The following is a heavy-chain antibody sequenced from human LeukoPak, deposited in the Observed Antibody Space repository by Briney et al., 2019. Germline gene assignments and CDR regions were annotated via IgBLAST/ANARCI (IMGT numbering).Heavy chain of an antibody. J-gene: IGHJ3*02. CDR2: IDYSAST. V-gene: IGHV4-59*01. D-gene: IGHD1-26*01. Sequence: PSETLSLTCTFSGGSISTYYWSWIRQPPGKGLEWIAYIDYSASTNYNPSLKSRVTISVDTSKNQFSLKLSSVTAADTAVYYCARDSRRELLHAFESWGQGTMVTVSS. CDR1: GGSISTYY. CDR3: ARDSRRELLHAFES.